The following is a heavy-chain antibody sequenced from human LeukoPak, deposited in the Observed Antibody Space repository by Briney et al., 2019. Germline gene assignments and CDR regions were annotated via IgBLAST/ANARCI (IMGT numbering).Heavy chain of an antibody. D-gene: IGHD5-24*01. V-gene: IGHV4-30-2*01. J-gene: IGHJ4*02. CDR1: GGSISSGSYS. CDR2: IYHSGST. Sequence: PSETLSLTCAVSGGSISSGSYSWSWIRQPPGKGLEWIGYIYHSGSTYYNPSLKSRVTISVDRSKNQFSLKLSSVTAADTAVYYCASTRRAFFDYWGQGTLVTVSS. CDR3: ASTRRAFFDY.